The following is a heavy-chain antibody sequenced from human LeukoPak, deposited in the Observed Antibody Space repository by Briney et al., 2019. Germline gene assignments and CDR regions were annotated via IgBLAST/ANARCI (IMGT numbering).Heavy chain of an antibody. CDR1: GVTFSSYG. CDR2: ISYDGSNK. D-gene: IGHD3-10*01. Sequence: PGRSLRLSCAASGVTFSSYGMHWVRQAPGKGLEWVSVISYDGSNKYYADSLKGRFTISRDNSKNTLYLQMNSLRAEDTAVYYCAKEAVLLWFGEPYFDYWGQGTLVTVSS. J-gene: IGHJ4*02. CDR3: AKEAVLLWFGEPYFDY. V-gene: IGHV3-30*18.